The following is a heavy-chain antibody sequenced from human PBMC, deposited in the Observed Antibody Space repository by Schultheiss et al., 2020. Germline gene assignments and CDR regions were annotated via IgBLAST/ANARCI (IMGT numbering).Heavy chain of an antibody. CDR2: IGTAGDT. D-gene: IGHD2-2*01. CDR3: ARGGNSAAMPSYYYGMDV. J-gene: IGHJ6*02. CDR1: GFTFDDYA. Sequence: GESLKISCEASGFTFDDYAMHWVRQAPGKGLEWVSAIGTAGDTYYPGSVKGRFTISRENAKNSLYLQMNSLRAGDTAVYYCARGGNSAAMPSYYYGMDVWGQGTTVTVSS. V-gene: IGHV3-13*01.